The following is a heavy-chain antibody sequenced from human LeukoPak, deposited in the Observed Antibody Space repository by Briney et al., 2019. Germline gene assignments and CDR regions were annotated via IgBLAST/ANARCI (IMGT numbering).Heavy chain of an antibody. CDR2: ITADSGTT. J-gene: IGHJ4*02. Sequence: GGSLRLTCAVSGFTFSTKSMNWVRQAPGKGLEWVSYITADSGTTYYADSVKGRFTIYRDNAKNSLYLQMNSLRDEDTAVYYCARRDYLDYWGRGTLVTVSS. V-gene: IGHV3-48*02. CDR1: GFTFSTKS. CDR3: ARRDYLDY.